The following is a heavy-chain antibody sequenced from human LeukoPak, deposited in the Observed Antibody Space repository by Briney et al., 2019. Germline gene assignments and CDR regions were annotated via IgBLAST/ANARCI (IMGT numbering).Heavy chain of an antibody. CDR1: GGSISSGSYY. D-gene: IGHD3-10*01. V-gene: IGHV4-61*02. Sequence: PSETLSLTCTVSGGSISSGSYYWSWIRQPAGKGLEWIGRINTSGSTNYNPSLKSRVTISVDTSKRQFSLKLSSVTAADTAMYYCARLITMVRGTRLNWLDPWDQGTLVTVSS. J-gene: IGHJ5*02. CDR3: ARLITMVRGTRLNWLDP. CDR2: INTSGST.